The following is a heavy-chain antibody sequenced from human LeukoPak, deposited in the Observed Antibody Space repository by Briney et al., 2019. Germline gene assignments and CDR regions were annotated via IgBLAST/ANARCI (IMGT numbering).Heavy chain of an antibody. V-gene: IGHV3-33*01. J-gene: IGHJ6*02. CDR3: AREAVVPAARHYYYYYGMDV. Sequence: PGGSLRLSCAASGFTFSSYGMHWVRQAPGKGLEWVAVIWYDGSNKYYADSVKGRFTISRDNSKNTLYLQMNSLRAEDTAVYYCAREAVVPAARHYYYYYGMDVWGQGTTVTVSS. CDR1: GFTFSSYG. CDR2: IWYDGSNK. D-gene: IGHD2-2*01.